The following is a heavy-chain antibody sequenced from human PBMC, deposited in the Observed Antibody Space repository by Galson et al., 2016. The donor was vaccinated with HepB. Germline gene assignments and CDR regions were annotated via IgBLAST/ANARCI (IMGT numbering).Heavy chain of an antibody. J-gene: IGHJ4*02. V-gene: IGHV3-64*04. CDR3: ARGGHTPTDD. D-gene: IGHD6-25*01. CDR2: ISRNGDKT. Sequence: SLRLSCAAFGFTFSSHAMHWVRWVRQAPGKGLEYVSGISRNGDKTHYADSLRGRFTISRDNSKNTLYFQMNSLTAEDTAVYYCARGGHTPTDDWGQGTLVTVSS. CDR1: GFTFSSHA.